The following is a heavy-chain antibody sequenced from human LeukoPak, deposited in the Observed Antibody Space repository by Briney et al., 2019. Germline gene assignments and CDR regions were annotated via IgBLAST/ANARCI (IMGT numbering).Heavy chain of an antibody. CDR1: GGSISSYY. CDR2: IYYSGST. Sequence: SETLSLTCTVSGGSISSYYWSWIRQPPGKGLEWIGYIYYSGSTKYSPSLKSRVTISVDTSKKQFSLRLNSVTAADTAVYYCARHAPPYDYIWGSFRPDFDYWGQGTLVTVSS. D-gene: IGHD3-16*02. V-gene: IGHV4-59*08. J-gene: IGHJ4*02. CDR3: ARHAPPYDYIWGSFRPDFDY.